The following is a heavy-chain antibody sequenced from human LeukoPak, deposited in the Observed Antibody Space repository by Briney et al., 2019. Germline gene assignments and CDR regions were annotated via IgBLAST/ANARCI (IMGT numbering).Heavy chain of an antibody. CDR3: ARTFTATYVGFGP. J-gene: IGHJ5*02. D-gene: IGHD3-16*01. Sequence: ASVKVSCKASGYTFTDYYMHWVRQAPGQGLDWIGWINPKSGGTNYAQRFQGRVTMTRDTSISTAYMELSGLRSDDTAVYYCARTFTATYVGFGPWGQGTLVTVS. CDR2: INPKSGGT. V-gene: IGHV1-2*02. CDR1: GYTFTDYY.